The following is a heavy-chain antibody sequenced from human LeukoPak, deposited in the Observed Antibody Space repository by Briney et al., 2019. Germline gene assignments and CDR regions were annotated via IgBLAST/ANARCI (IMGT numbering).Heavy chain of an antibody. J-gene: IGHJ4*02. V-gene: IGHV3-7*01. CDR2: IKQDGSDK. Sequence: PGGSLTLTCVVSGCTFGRCWLSWVRQAPGKGLEWVANIKQDGSDKFYADYAQGRFTISRDNAKNSLYLQMDSLRAEDTAVYYCARHKISGPNALDYWGQGILVTVSS. CDR1: GCTFGRCW. CDR3: ARHKISGPNALDY. D-gene: IGHD2-8*01.